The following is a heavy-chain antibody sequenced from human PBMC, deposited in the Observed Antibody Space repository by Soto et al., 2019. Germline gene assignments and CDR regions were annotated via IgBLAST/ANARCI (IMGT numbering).Heavy chain of an antibody. Sequence: QVQLQESGPGLVKPSGALSLTCAVSGGSISSSNWWSWVRQPPGKGLEWFGEIYHSGSTNYNPSLKSRVNISVDKSKNQFSLKLSSVTAADTAVYYCARVVTAISWYFDLWGRGTLVTVSS. J-gene: IGHJ2*01. CDR2: IYHSGST. D-gene: IGHD2-21*02. V-gene: IGHV4-4*02. CDR3: ARVVTAISWYFDL. CDR1: GGSISSSNW.